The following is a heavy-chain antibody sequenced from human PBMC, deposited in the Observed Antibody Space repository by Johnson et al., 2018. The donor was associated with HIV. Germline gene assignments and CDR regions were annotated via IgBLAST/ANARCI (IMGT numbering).Heavy chain of an antibody. CDR1: GLTFSNAW. V-gene: IGHV3-30-3*01. J-gene: IGHJ3*02. D-gene: IGHD1-26*01. CDR3: ASVRPWALGATGWLDAFDI. CDR2: ISSDGNN. Sequence: QVQLVESGGGLVKPGGSLRLSCAASGLTFSNAWMSWVRQAPGKGLEWVAIISSDGNNYYADSVKGRFTISRDNSKNTQYLQMNSLRAEDTAVYYCASVRPWALGATGWLDAFDIWGQGTMVTVSS.